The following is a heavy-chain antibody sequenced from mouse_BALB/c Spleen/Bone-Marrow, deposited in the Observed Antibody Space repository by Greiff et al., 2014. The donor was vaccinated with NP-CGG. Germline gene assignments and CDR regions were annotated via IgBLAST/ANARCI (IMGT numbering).Heavy chain of an antibody. Sequence: VQLQQSGAELVKPGASVKLSCTASGFNIKDTYMHWVKQRPEQGLEWIGRIDPANGNTKYDPKFQGKATITADTSSNTAYLQLSSLTSEDTAVYYCASYYYGSSYGFASWGQATLVTVSA. CDR3: ASYYYGSSYGFAS. J-gene: IGHJ3*01. D-gene: IGHD1-1*01. CDR1: GFNIKDTY. CDR2: IDPANGNT. V-gene: IGHV14-3*02.